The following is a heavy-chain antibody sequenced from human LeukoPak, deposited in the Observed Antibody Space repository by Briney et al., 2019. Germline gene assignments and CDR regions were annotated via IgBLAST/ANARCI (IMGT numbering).Heavy chain of an antibody. CDR1: GFTFSSYG. D-gene: IGHD4-11*01. Sequence: GGSLRLSCVASGFTFSSYGMHWVRQAPGKGLERVAIVWHDGNDKYYADSVKGRFTVSRDNSKNTIYLQLNSLRAEDTAVYYCARDLDYSNHFSWFDPWGQGTLVIVSS. J-gene: IGHJ5*02. CDR2: VWHDGNDK. V-gene: IGHV3-33*01. CDR3: ARDLDYSNHFSWFDP.